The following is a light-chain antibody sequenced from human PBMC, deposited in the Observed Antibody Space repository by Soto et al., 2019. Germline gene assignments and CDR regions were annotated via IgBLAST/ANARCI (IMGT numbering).Light chain of an antibody. CDR2: RAS. V-gene: IGKV1-5*03. J-gene: IGKJ1*01. CDR3: QQYNGT. Sequence: DIQMTQSPSTLSASVGDRVTITCRASQSITDWLAWYQQKSGKAPNLLIYRASSLESGVPSRFSGSGSGTEFTLTISSLQPDDFATYYCQQYNGTFGQGTKVDIK. CDR1: QSITDW.